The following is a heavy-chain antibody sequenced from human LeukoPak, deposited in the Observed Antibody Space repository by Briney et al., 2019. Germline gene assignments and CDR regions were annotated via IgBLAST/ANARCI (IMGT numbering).Heavy chain of an antibody. CDR3: ARDSCGGGICYPGY. CDR1: GGSVSSGSYY. J-gene: IGHJ4*02. Sequence: PSETLSLTCTVSGGSVSSGSYYGSWIRQPPGKGLEWIGYIYYSGSTNYNPSLKSRVTISVDTSKNQFSLKLSSVTAADTAVYYCARDSCGGGICYPGYWGQGTLVTVSS. D-gene: IGHD2-15*01. CDR2: IYYSGST. V-gene: IGHV4-61*01.